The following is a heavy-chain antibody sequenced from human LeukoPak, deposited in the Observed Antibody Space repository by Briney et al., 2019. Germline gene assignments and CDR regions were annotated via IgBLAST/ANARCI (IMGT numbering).Heavy chain of an antibody. CDR2: ISYDGSNK. CDR1: GFTFSYYA. CDR3: AKSTNWGSYYYYMDV. J-gene: IGHJ6*03. V-gene: IGHV3-30*18. D-gene: IGHD7-27*01. Sequence: QPGGSLRLSCAASGFTFSYYAMHWVRQAPGKGLEWVAVISYDGSNKYYADSVKGRFTISRDNSKNTLYLQMNSLRAEDTAVYYCAKSTNWGSYYYYMDVWGKGTTVTVSS.